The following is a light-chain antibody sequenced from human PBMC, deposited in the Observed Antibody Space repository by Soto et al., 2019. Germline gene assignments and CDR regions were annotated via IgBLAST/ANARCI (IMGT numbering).Light chain of an antibody. CDR1: QTISSH. CDR2: AAS. J-gene: IGKJ5*01. V-gene: IGKV1-39*01. Sequence: DIQMTQSPSSLSASVGDRVIITCRASQTISSHLNWYQQKPGKAPNLLVYAASSLQSGVPSRFTGSGSGTDFTLTISSLQPEDFATYFCQQSYTTPITVGQGTRL. CDR3: QQSYTTPIT.